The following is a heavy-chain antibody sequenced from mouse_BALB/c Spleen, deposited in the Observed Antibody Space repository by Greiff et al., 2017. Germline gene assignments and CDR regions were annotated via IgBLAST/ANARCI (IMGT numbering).Heavy chain of an antibody. V-gene: IGHV14-1*02. J-gene: IGHJ4*01. CDR2: IDPENGNT. CDR3: ARTTVVAGMDY. D-gene: IGHD1-1*01. CDR1: GFNIKDYY. Sequence: EVKLEESGAELVRPGALVKLSCKASGFNIKDYYMHWVKQRPEQGLEWIGWIDPENGNTIYDPKFQGKASITADTSSNTAYLQLSSLTSEDTAVYYCARTTVVAGMDYWGQGTSVTVSS.